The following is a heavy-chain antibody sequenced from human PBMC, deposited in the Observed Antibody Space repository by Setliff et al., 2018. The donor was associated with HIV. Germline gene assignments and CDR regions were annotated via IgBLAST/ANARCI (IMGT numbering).Heavy chain of an antibody. J-gene: IGHJ3*02. CDR2: MNPNSGNT. V-gene: IGHV1-8*02. CDR3: ARAYDFWTRGAFDI. CDR1: GYTFTSYA. D-gene: IGHD3-3*01. Sequence: ASVKVSCKASGYTFTSYAMNWVRQAPGQGLEWMGWMNPNSGNTGYAQKFQGRVTMTRNTSISTAYMELSSLRSEDTAVYYCARAYDFWTRGAFDIWGQGTMVTVSS.